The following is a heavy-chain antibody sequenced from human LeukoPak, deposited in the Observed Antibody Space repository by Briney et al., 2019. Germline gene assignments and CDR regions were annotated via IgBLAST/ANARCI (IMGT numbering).Heavy chain of an antibody. J-gene: IGHJ4*02. V-gene: IGHV3-30-3*01. CDR2: ISYDGSNK. CDR3: ARDSGIVGATGTFDY. Sequence: PGGSLRLSCAASGFTFSSYAMHWVRQAPGKGLEWVAVISYDGSNKYYADSVKGRFTISRDNAKNSLYLQMNSLRAEDTAVYYCARDSGIVGATGTFDYWGQGTLVTVSS. D-gene: IGHD1-26*01. CDR1: GFTFSSYA.